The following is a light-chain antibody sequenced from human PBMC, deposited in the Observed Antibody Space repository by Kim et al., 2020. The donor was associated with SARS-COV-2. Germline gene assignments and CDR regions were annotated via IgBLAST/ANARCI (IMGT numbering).Light chain of an antibody. V-gene: IGLV3-1*01. CDR1: KLGDKY. J-gene: IGLJ7*01. CDR3: PPFDRSTIF. Sequence: SYELTQPPSVSVSPGQTASITSSGDKLGDKYACWYQQKPGQSPVLVIYQASKRPSGIPERFSGSNSGNTATLTISWTQAMDESDYYSPPFDRSTIFFVGG. CDR2: QAS.